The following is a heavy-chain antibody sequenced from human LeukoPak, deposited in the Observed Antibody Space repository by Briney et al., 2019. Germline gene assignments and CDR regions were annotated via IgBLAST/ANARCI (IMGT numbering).Heavy chain of an antibody. CDR2: INPNSGST. D-gene: IGHD3-10*01. CDR3: ARDGYYYGSGSFVDY. Sequence: GSSVKVSCKASGGTFSSYAIHWVRQAPGQGLEWMGWINPNSGSTNYAQKFQGRVTMTRDTSISIAYMELTRLRSDDTAVFYCARDGYYYGSGSFVDYWGQGTLVTVSS. CDR1: GGTFSSYA. V-gene: IGHV1-2*02. J-gene: IGHJ4*02.